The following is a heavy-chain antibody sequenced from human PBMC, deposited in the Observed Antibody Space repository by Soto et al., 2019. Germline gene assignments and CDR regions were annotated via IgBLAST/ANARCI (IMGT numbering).Heavy chain of an antibody. CDR2: INHSGST. Sequence: NPSETLSLTCAVYGGSFSGYYWSWIRRPPGKGLEWIGEINHSGSTNYNPSLKSRVTISVDTSKNQFSLKLSSVTAADTAVYYCARRIGYSYGLYYYCYGMDVWGQGTTVTVSS. D-gene: IGHD5-18*01. CDR1: GGSFSGYY. CDR3: ARRIGYSYGLYYYCYGMDV. J-gene: IGHJ6*02. V-gene: IGHV4-34*01.